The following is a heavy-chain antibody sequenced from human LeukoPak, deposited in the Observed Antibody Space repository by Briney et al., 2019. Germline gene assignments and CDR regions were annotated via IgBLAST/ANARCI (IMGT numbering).Heavy chain of an antibody. CDR3: ARVSYYDSSGYVDY. D-gene: IGHD3-22*01. J-gene: IGHJ4*02. V-gene: IGHV4-59*01. CDR2: IYYSGST. Sequence: SETLSLTCTVSGGSISSYYWSWIRQPPGKGLECIGYIYYSGSTNYNPSLKSRVTISVDTSKNQFSLKLSSVTAADTAVYYCARVSYYDSSGYVDYWGQGTLVTVSS. CDR1: GGSISSYY.